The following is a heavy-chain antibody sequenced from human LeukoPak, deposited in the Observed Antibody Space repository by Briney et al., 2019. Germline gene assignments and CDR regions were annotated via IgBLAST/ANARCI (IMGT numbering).Heavy chain of an antibody. Sequence: SETLSLTCTVSGYPISSGYYRGWIRQPPGKGLEWIGSIYHSGSTYYNPSLKSRVTISVDTSKNQFSLKLSSVTAADTAVYYCARVIGGIAARPFDPWGQGTLVTVSS. D-gene: IGHD6-6*01. V-gene: IGHV4-38-2*02. J-gene: IGHJ5*02. CDR3: ARVIGGIAARPFDP. CDR1: GYPISSGYY. CDR2: IYHSGST.